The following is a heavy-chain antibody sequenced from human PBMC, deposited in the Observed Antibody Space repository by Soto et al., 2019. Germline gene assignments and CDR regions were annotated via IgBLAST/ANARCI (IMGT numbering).Heavy chain of an antibody. V-gene: IGHV3-30-3*01. J-gene: IGHJ5*02. CDR3: ARAREPGQWLVQVGWFDP. D-gene: IGHD6-19*01. CDR1: GFTFSSYA. CDR2: ISYDGSNK. Sequence: QVQLVESGGGVVQPGRSLRLSCAASGFTFSSYAMHWVRQAPGKGLEWVAVISYDGSNKYYADSVKGRFTISRDNSKKPLYLQMNSLRAEDTAVYYCARAREPGQWLVQVGWFDPWGQGTLVTVSS.